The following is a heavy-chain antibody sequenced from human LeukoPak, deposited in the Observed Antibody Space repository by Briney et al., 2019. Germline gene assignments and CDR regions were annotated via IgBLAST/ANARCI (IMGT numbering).Heavy chain of an antibody. J-gene: IGHJ6*03. CDR2: IYYSGST. CDR3: ARAGYYGSGSFLSYYYMDV. Sequence: KSSETLSLTCTVSGGSISSSRYYWSWIRQPPGKGLEWIGYIYYSGSTNYNPSHKSRVTISVDTSKNQFSLKLSSVTAADTAVYYCARAGYYGSGSFLSYYYMDVWGKGTTVTISS. D-gene: IGHD3-10*01. CDR1: GGSISSSRYY. V-gene: IGHV4-61*01.